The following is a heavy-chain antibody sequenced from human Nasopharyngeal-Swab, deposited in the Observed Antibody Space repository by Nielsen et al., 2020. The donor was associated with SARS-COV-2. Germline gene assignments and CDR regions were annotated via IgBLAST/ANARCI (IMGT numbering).Heavy chain of an antibody. V-gene: IGHV4-61*01. J-gene: IGHJ4*02. CDR3: ASYSNFYRDY. CDR2: IYYSGST. CDR1: GGSVSSGSYY. Sequence: SETLSLTCTVSGGSVSSGSYYWSWIRQPPGKGLEWIGYIYYSGSTNYNPSLKSRVTTSVDTSKNQFSLKLSSVTAADTAVYYCASYSNFYRDYWGQGTLVTVSS. D-gene: IGHD4-11*01.